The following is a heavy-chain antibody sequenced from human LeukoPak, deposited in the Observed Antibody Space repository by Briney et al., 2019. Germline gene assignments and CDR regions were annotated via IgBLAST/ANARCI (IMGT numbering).Heavy chain of an antibody. V-gene: IGHV3-53*05. CDR2: IYSGGST. D-gene: IGHD3-16*01. CDR3: AKDRPLRLGELAPPDY. J-gene: IGHJ4*02. CDR1: GFTVSSNY. Sequence: PGGTLRLSCAASGFTVSSNYMSWVRQAPGKGLEWVSVIYSGGSTYYADSVKGRFTISRDNSKNTLYLQMNSLRAEDTAVYYCAKDRPLRLGELAPPDYWGQGTLVTVSS.